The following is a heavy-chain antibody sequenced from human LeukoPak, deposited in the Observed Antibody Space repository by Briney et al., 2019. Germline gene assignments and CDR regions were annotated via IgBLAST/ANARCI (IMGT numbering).Heavy chain of an antibody. CDR1: GFTFSSYG. Sequence: GGSLRLSCAASGFTFSSYGMHWVRQAPGKGLEWVVVISYDGSNKYYADSVKGRFTISRDNSKNTLYLQMNSLRAEDTAVYYCAKLFSGSYSTDFDYWGQGTLVTVSS. CDR3: AKLFSGSYSTDFDY. CDR2: ISYDGSNK. J-gene: IGHJ4*02. D-gene: IGHD3-10*02. V-gene: IGHV3-30*18.